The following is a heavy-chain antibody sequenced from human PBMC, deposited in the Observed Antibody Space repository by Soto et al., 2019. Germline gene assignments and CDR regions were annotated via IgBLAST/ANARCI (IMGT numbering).Heavy chain of an antibody. V-gene: IGHV3-74*01. Sequence: EVQLVEPGGGLVQPGGSLRLSCAASGLTFTSYWMHWVRQAPGKGLVWVSRINSDGSTINNADFVKGRFIISRDNAKNTLYLQMNSLRADDTAVYYCARGLKGYYGLDVWGQGTTVTVSS. CDR2: INSDGSTI. CDR1: GLTFTSYW. CDR3: ARGLKGYYGLDV. D-gene: IGHD3-22*01. J-gene: IGHJ6*02.